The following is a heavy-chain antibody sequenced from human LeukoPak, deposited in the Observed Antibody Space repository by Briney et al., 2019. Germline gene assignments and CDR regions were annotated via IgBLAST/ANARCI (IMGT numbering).Heavy chain of an antibody. CDR1: GYTFTGYY. CDR3: ARVQQLGPFYYYYMDV. D-gene: IGHD6-6*01. Sequence: ASVKASCKASGYTFTGYYMHWVRQAPGQGLEWMGWINPNSGGTNYAQKFQGRVTMTRDTSISTAYMELSRLRSDDTAVYYCARVQQLGPFYYYYMDVWGKGTTVTVSS. CDR2: INPNSGGT. V-gene: IGHV1-2*02. J-gene: IGHJ6*03.